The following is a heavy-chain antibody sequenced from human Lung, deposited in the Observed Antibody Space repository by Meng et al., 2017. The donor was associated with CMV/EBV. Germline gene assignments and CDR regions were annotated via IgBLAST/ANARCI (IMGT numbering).Heavy chain of an antibody. CDR3: AKDSPLGYSSSSRGNWFDP. V-gene: IGHV3-30*02. CDR1: GFTFSSYG. D-gene: IGHD6-6*01. Sequence: GESLKISCAASGFTFSSYGMHWVRQAPGKGLEWVAFIRYDGSNKYYADSVKGRFTISRDNSKNTLYLQMKSLRAEDTAVYYCAKDSPLGYSSSSRGNWFDPWGQGTXVTVSS. J-gene: IGHJ5*02. CDR2: IRYDGSNK.